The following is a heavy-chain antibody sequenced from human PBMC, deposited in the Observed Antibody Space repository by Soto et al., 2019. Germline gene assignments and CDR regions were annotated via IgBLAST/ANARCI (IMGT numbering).Heavy chain of an antibody. CDR3: ARAGITMIAPNWFDP. V-gene: IGHV4-30-2*01. CDR2: IYHSGST. CDR1: GGPISSGGYS. D-gene: IGHD3-22*01. J-gene: IGHJ5*02. Sequence: KPSETLSLTCAVSGGPISSGGYSWSWIRQPPGKGLEWIGYIYHSGSTYYNPSLKSRVTISVDRSKNQFSLKLSSVTAADTAVYYCARAGITMIAPNWFDPWGQGTLVTVSS.